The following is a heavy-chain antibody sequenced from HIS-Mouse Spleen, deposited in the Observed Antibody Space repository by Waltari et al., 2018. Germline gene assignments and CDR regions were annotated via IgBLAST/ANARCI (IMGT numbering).Heavy chain of an antibody. J-gene: IGHJ4*02. CDR3: AHLPFCSSTSCYDGYFDY. V-gene: IGHV4-34*13. D-gene: IGHD2-2*01. Sequence: SLKSRVTISVDTSKNQFSLKLSSVTAADTAVYYCAHLPFCSSTSCYDGYFDYWGQGTLVTVSS.